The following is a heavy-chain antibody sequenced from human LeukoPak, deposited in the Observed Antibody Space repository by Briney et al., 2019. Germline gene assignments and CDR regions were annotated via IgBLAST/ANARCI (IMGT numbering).Heavy chain of an antibody. CDR3: ARDPIAARHYYYYMDV. CDR1: GGTFSSYA. V-gene: IGHV1-69*13. Sequence: ASVKVSCKASGGTFSSYAISWVRQAPGQGLEWMGGIIPIFGTANYAQKFQGRVTITADESTSTAYMELSSLRSEDTAVYYCARDPIAARHYYYYMDVWGKGTTVTVSS. CDR2: IIPIFGTA. J-gene: IGHJ6*03. D-gene: IGHD6-6*01.